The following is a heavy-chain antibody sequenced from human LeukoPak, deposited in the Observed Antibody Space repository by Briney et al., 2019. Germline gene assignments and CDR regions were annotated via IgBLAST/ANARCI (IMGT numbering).Heavy chain of an antibody. V-gene: IGHV3-7*05. J-gene: IGHJ4*02. CDR3: ARPLMGGGNSPFDS. CDR1: GFSFSSDW. D-gene: IGHD4-23*01. CDR2: IRRDGSQK. Sequence: PGGSLRLSCAASGFSFSSDWMSWVRQAPGKGLEWVANIRRDGSQKYYVDSVKGRFTISRDNADNSLYLHMNSLRAEDTAVYYCARPLMGGGNSPFDSRGQGTLVTVSS.